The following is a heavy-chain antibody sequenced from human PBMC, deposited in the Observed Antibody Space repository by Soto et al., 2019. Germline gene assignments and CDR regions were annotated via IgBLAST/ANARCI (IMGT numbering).Heavy chain of an antibody. D-gene: IGHD2-15*01. CDR2: ISAYNGNT. Sequence: ASVKVSCKASGYTFTSYGISWVRQAPGQGLEWMGWISAYNGNTNYAQKLQGRVTMTTDTSTSTAYMELRSLRSDDTAVHYCARGPCGYCSGGSCYSSQARNAFDIWGQGTMVTVSS. CDR1: GYTFTSYG. CDR3: ARGPCGYCSGGSCYSSQARNAFDI. J-gene: IGHJ3*02. V-gene: IGHV1-18*01.